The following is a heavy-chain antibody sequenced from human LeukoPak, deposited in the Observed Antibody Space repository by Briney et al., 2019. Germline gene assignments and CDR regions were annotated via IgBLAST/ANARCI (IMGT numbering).Heavy chain of an antibody. CDR2: ISGSGGST. V-gene: IGHV3-23*01. J-gene: IGHJ4*02. Sequence: GGSLRLSCAASGFTFSSYAMSWVRQAPGKGLEWVSAISGSGGSTYYADSVKGRFTISRDNSKNTLSLQVNSLRPEDTAVYYCARIFRGAYFDYWGQGTLVTVSS. CDR1: GFTFSSYA. D-gene: IGHD3-10*01. CDR3: ARIFRGAYFDY.